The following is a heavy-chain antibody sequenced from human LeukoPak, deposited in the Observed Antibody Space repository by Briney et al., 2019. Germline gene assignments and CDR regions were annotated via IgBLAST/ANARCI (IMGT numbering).Heavy chain of an antibody. D-gene: IGHD2-15*01. CDR1: GYTFTSYD. J-gene: IGHJ4*02. V-gene: IGHV1-8*01. CDR3: ARGDVVVVAATPDLDY. Sequence: GASVKVSCKASGYTFTSYDINWVRQATGQGLEWMGWMNLNSGNTGYAQKFQGRVTMTRNTSISTAYMELSSLRSEDTAVYYCARGDVVVVAATPDLDYWGQGTLVTVSS. CDR2: MNLNSGNT.